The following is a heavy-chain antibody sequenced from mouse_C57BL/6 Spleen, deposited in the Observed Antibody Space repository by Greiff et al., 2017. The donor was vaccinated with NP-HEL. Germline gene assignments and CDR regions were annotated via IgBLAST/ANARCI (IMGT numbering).Heavy chain of an antibody. J-gene: IGHJ2*01. D-gene: IGHD4-1*01. CDR2: INPSTGGT. V-gene: IGHV1-42*01. CDR3: ARSGGIKY. Sequence: VQLKQSGPELVKPGASVKISCKASGYSFTGYYMNWVKQSPEKSLEWIGEINPSTGGTTYNQKFKAKATLTVDKSSSTAYMQLKSLTSEDSAVYYCARSGGIKYWGQGTTLTVSS. CDR1: GYSFTGYY.